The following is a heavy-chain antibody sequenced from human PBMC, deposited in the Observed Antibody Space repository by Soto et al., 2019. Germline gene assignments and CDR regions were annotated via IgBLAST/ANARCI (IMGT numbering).Heavy chain of an antibody. J-gene: IGHJ4*02. CDR3: ARQVGHY. D-gene: IGHD3-10*01. CDR1: GFTFSSYW. Sequence: EVQLVESGGGLVQPGRSLRLSCVASGFTFSSYWMSWMRQAPGKGLEWVANINQDGSQIYYVDSVKGRFTISRDNAKNSLYLQMHSLRAEDTALYYCARQVGHYWGQGILVTVSS. CDR2: INQDGSQI. V-gene: IGHV3-7*05.